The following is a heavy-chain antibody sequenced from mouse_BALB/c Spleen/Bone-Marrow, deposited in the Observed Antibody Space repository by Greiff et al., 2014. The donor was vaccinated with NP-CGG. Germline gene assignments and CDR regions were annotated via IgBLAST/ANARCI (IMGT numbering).Heavy chain of an antibody. CDR1: GFTFSDYG. V-gene: IGHV5-15*02. CDR3: ATIYYGNSYAVDY. Sequence: EVKLVESGGGLVQPGGSRKLSCAASGFTFSDYGMAWVRQAPGKGPEWVAFISNLAYXXXXXXXXXXXXXXXXXNAKNTLYLEMSSLRSEDTAMYYCATIYYGNSYAVDYWGQGTSVTVSS. J-gene: IGHJ4*01. D-gene: IGHD2-1*01. CDR2: ISNLAYXX.